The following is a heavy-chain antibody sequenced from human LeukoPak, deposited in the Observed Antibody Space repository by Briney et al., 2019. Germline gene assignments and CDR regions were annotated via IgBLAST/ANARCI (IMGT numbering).Heavy chain of an antibody. CDR2: IHYSGTT. CDR1: GGSISTYY. J-gene: IGHJ4*02. D-gene: IGHD5-12*01. Sequence: WETLSLTCTVSGGSISTYYWSWIRQPPGKGLEWIGYIHYSGTTNYNPSLKNRVTISLDTSKNQFSLNLSSVTAADTAVYYCARMGGYSGYATHWGQGTLVTVSS. V-gene: IGHV4-59*08. CDR3: ARMGGYSGYATH.